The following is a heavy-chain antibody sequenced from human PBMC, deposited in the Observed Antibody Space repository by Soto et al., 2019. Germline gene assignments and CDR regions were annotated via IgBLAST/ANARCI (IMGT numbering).Heavy chain of an antibody. D-gene: IGHD1-1*01. V-gene: IGHV3-23*01. Sequence: EVQLLESGGGLVQPGGSLRLPCAASGFTFNNYAMNWVRQAPGKGLEWVSTIRDSGVTTYYADSVKGRFTISRDNSRNTLSLQMNSLRAEDTAVYYCAKGDWNDAGDAFDMWGQGTMVTVSS. CDR3: AKGDWNDAGDAFDM. CDR1: GFTFNNYA. CDR2: IRDSGVTT. J-gene: IGHJ3*02.